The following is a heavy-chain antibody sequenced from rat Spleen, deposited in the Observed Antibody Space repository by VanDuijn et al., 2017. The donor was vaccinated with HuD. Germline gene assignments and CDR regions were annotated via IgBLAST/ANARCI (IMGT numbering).Heavy chain of an antibody. D-gene: IGHD1-12*01. CDR2: ISSDGGRN. Sequence: EVQLVESGGGLVQPGRSLKLSCAASGFTFSDYYMAWVRQAPTKGLEWVATISSDGGRNFYRDSVKGRFTIARDNAKSTLYLKMDSLRSEDTATYYCATSPYYWYFDFWGPGTMVTVSS. CDR3: ATSPYYWYFDF. CDR1: GFTFSDYY. J-gene: IGHJ1*01. V-gene: IGHV5-29*01.